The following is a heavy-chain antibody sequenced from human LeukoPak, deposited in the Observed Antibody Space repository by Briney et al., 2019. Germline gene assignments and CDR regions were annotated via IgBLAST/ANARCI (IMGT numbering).Heavy chain of an antibody. CDR1: GGSISSYY. CDR3: ATIAVAGYYFDY. D-gene: IGHD6-19*01. Sequence: ASETLSLTCTVSGGSISSYYWSWIRQPPGKGLEWIGYIYYSGSTYYNPSLKSRVTISVDTSKNQFSLKLSSVTAADTAVYYCATIAVAGYYFDYWGQGTLVTVSS. CDR2: IYYSGST. J-gene: IGHJ4*02. V-gene: IGHV4-59*12.